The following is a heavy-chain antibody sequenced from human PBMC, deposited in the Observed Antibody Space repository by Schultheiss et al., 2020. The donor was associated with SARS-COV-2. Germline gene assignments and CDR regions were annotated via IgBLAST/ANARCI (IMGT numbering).Heavy chain of an antibody. CDR1: GFTFSSYA. V-gene: IGHV3-23*01. CDR3: VKEEHDSSPCGDY. Sequence: GGSLRLSCAASGFTFSSYAMSWVRQAPGKGLEWVSAISGSGGSTYYADSVKGRFTISRDNSKNTLHLQTNSLRAEDTAVYYCVKEEHDSSPCGDYWGQGTLVTVSS. J-gene: IGHJ4*02. D-gene: IGHD1-26*01. CDR2: ISGSGGST.